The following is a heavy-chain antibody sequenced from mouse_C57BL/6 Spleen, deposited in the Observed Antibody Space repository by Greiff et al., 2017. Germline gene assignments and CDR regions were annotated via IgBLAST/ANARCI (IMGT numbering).Heavy chain of an antibody. Sequence: QVQLQQSGTELVKPGASVKLSCKASGYTFTSYWMHWVKQRPGQGLEWIGNINPSNGGTNYNEKFKSKATLTVDKSSSTAYMELSSLTSEDSAVYYCARAMDYGLYYYAMDYWGQGTSVTVSS. CDR1: GYTFTSYW. CDR3: ARAMDYGLYYYAMDY. CDR2: INPSNGGT. J-gene: IGHJ4*01. D-gene: IGHD1-1*01. V-gene: IGHV1-53*01.